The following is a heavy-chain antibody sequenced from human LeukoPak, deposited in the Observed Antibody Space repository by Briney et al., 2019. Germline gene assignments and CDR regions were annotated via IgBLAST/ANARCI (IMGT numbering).Heavy chain of an antibody. Sequence: GGSLRLSCAASGFTFSDYYMSWIRQAPGKGLEWVSYISSSGSTIYYADSVKGRFTISRDNAKNSLYLQMNSLRAEDTAVYYCAKPARTDYADYWGRGTLVTVSS. D-gene: IGHD1-14*01. CDR3: AKPARTDYADY. CDR1: GFTFSDYY. J-gene: IGHJ4*02. V-gene: IGHV3-11*01. CDR2: ISSSGSTI.